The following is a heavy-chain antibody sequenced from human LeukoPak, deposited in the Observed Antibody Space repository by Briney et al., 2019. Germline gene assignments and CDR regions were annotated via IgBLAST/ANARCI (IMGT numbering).Heavy chain of an antibody. CDR1: GGTFSSYT. CDR3: ARDGMVVTAMDSFDY. CDR2: IIPILGIA. J-gene: IGHJ4*02. D-gene: IGHD2-21*02. V-gene: IGHV1-69*04. Sequence: ASVKVSCKASGGTFSSYTISWVRQAPGQGLEWMGRIIPILGIANYAQKFQGRVTMTRDTSTSTVYMELSSLRSEDTAVYYCARDGMVVTAMDSFDYWGQGTLVTVSS.